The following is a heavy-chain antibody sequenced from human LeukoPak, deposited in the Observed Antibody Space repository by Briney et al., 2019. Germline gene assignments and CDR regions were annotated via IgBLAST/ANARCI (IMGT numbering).Heavy chain of an antibody. CDR2: IYYSGST. D-gene: IGHD3-10*01. V-gene: IGHV4-39*01. J-gene: IGHJ6*02. Sequence: PGGSLRLSCTVSGGSISSSSYYWGWLRQPPGKGLEWIGSIYYSGSTYYNPSLKSRVTISVDTSKNQFSLKLSSVTAADTAVYYCARRPVRVGAVDVWGQGTTVTVSS. CDR3: ARRPVRVGAVDV. CDR1: GGSISSSSYY.